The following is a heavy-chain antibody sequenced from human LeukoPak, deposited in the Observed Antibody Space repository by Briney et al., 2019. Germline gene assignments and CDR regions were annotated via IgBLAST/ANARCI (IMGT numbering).Heavy chain of an antibody. V-gene: IGHV3-48*04. CDR1: GFIFNDYS. CDR2: IGIDSGNT. Sequence: GGSLRLSYAASGFIFNDYSMNWVRQAPGKGLEWISYIGIDSGNTKYADSVKGRFTISGDNAKSSLYLQMNSRRVEDTAVYYCARDHNYAFDNWGQGTLVTVSS. J-gene: IGHJ4*02. D-gene: IGHD4-11*01. CDR3: ARDHNYAFDN.